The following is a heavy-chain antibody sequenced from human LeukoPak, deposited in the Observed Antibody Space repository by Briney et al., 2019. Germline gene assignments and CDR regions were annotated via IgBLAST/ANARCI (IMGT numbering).Heavy chain of an antibody. Sequence: SETLSLTCTVSGGSISSTSYYWRWIRQPPGKGLEWIGSIYYSGSNCFNPSLKSRVTISVDTSKNQVSLKVSSVTAADTSMYYCASLFYSNYGDYWGQGTLVTVSS. CDR2: IYYSGSN. CDR1: GGSISSTSYY. CDR3: ASLFYSNYGDY. V-gene: IGHV4-39*01. D-gene: IGHD4-11*01. J-gene: IGHJ4*02.